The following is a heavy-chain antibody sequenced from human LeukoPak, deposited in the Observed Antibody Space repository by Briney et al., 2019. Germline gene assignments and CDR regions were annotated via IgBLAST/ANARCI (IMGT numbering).Heavy chain of an antibody. V-gene: IGHV4-61*01. CDR3: ARDGDY. CDR1: GDSVSSGSHF. CDR2: IYYTGST. Sequence: SETLSLTCTVSGDSVSSGSHFWSWIRQPPGKGLEWIAYIYYTGSTNYNPSLKSRVTISVDTSKNQFSLKLTFVTAADTAVYYCARDGDYWGRGTLVTVSS. J-gene: IGHJ4*02.